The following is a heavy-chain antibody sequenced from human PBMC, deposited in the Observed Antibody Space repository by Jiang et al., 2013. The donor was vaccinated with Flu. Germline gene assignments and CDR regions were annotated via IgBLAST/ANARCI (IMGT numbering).Heavy chain of an antibody. V-gene: IGHV3-30-3*01. CDR3: ARGDDYGDYPTPKGDY. CDR1: GFTFSSYA. Sequence: VQLVESGGGVVQPGRSLRLSCAASGFTFSSYAMHWVRQAPGKGLEWVAVISYDGSNKYYADSVKGRFTISRDNSKNTLYLQMNSLRAEDTAVYYCARGDDYGDYPTPKGDYWGQGTLVTVSS. CDR2: ISYDGSNK. J-gene: IGHJ4*02. D-gene: IGHD4-17*01.